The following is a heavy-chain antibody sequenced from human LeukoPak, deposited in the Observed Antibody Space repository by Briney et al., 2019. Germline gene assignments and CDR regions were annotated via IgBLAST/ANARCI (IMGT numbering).Heavy chain of an antibody. CDR3: ARMGIAAAGSILDFDY. CDR1: GYTLTELS. Sequence: ASVKVSCKVSGYTLTELSMHWVRQAPGKGLEWMGGFDPEDGETIYAQKFQGRVTMTEDTSTDTAYMELSSLRSEDTAVYYCARMGIAAAGSILDFDYWGQGTLVTVSS. CDR2: FDPEDGET. J-gene: IGHJ4*02. D-gene: IGHD6-13*01. V-gene: IGHV1-24*01.